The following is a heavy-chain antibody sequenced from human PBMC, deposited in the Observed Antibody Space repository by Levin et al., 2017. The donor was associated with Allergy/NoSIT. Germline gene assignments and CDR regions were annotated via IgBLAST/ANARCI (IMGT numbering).Heavy chain of an antibody. CDR2: INHSGST. D-gene: IGHD3-9*01. J-gene: IGHJ4*02. V-gene: IGHV4-34*01. CDR1: GGSFSGYY. Sequence: RPSETLSLTCAVYGGSFSGYYWSWIRQPPGKGLEWIGEINHSGSTNYNPSLKSRVTISVDTSKNQFSLKLSSVTAADTAVYYCARGWLGNKKVIDYWGQGTLVTVSS. CDR3: ARGWLGNKKVIDY.